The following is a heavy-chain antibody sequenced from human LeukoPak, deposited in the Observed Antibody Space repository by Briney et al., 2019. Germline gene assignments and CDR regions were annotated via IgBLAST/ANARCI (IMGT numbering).Heavy chain of an antibody. J-gene: IGHJ6*03. CDR3: ARDPTGEYYYYYYMDV. Sequence: ASVKVSCKASGYTFTSYDINWVRQATGQGLEWMGWMNPNSGGTNYAQKFQGRVTMTRDTSISTAYMELSRLRSDDTAVYYCARDPTGEYYYYYYMDVWGKGTTVTVSS. D-gene: IGHD7-27*01. CDR2: MNPNSGGT. CDR1: GYTFTSYD. V-gene: IGHV1-2*02.